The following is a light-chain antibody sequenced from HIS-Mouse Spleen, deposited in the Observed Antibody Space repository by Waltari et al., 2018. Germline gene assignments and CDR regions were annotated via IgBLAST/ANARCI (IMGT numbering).Light chain of an antibody. CDR2: GAS. CDR1: QSVSSSY. CDR3: QQYGSSPPIT. J-gene: IGKJ3*01. V-gene: IGKV3-20*01. Sequence: EIVLTQSTGTLSLSPGERASPSCRASQSVSSSYLAWYQQKPGQAPRLLLYGASSRATGIPDRFSGSGSGTDFTLTISRLEPEYFAVYYCQQYGSSPPITFGPGTKVDIK.